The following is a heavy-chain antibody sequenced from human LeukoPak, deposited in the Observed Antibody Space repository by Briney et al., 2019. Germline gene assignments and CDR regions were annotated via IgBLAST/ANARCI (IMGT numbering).Heavy chain of an antibody. J-gene: IGHJ4*02. CDR3: AAIGSGSPFDY. Sequence: SVKVSCKASGFTFTSSTVQWVRQARGQRLEWIGWIVVGSGNTNYAQKFQERVTITRDMSTSTAYMELSSLRSEDTAVYYCAAIGSGSPFDYWGQGTLVTVSS. CDR2: IVVGSGNT. CDR1: GFTFTSST. D-gene: IGHD3-10*01. V-gene: IGHV1-58*01.